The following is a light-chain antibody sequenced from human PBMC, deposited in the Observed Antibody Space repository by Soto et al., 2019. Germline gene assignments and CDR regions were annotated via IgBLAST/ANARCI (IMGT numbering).Light chain of an antibody. V-gene: IGKV3-11*01. CDR2: DAS. J-gene: IGKJ1*01. CDR1: QSVSNY. CDR3: QQRTNWPAT. Sequence: EIVLTQSPATLSLSPGERATLSCRAGQSVSNYLAWYQQKPGQAPRLLIYDASKRATGIPARFSGSGSGTDFTLTISSLEPEDFAVYYCQQRTNWPATFGQGTKVEIK.